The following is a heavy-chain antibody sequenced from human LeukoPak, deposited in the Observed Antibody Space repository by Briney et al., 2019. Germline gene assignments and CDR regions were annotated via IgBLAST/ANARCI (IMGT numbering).Heavy chain of an antibody. V-gene: IGHV3-15*01. Sequence: PGGSLRLSCAASGFTFSNAWMSWVRQAPGKGLEWVGRIKSKTDGGTTDYAAPVKGRFTISRDDSKNTLYLQMNSLKTEDTAVYYCTTDLFFGGGWYYFDHWGQGTLVTVSS. CDR3: TTDLFFGGGWYYFDH. CDR2: IKSKTDGGTT. D-gene: IGHD3-16*01. CDR1: GFTFSNAW. J-gene: IGHJ4*02.